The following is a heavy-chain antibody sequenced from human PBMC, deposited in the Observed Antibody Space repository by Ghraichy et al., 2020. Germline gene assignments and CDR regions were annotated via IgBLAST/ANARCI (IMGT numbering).Heavy chain of an antibody. CDR1: GFTFRNYR. Sequence: GGSLRLSCAASGFTFRNYRMHGVRRVPGRGRVGVARTNEYGTFVNYADSVKGRFTISRDNAKDTLYLQMNGLTAEDAAVYYCANDLSGRYDFWGPGTLVTVSS. CDR2: TNEYGTFV. J-gene: IGHJ4*02. D-gene: IGHD1-26*01. V-gene: IGHV3-74*01. CDR3: ANDLSGRYDF.